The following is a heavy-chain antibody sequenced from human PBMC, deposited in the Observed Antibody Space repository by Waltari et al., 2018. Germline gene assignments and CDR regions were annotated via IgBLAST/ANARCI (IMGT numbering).Heavy chain of an antibody. J-gene: IGHJ5*02. V-gene: IGHV1-3*05. D-gene: IGHD3-3*01. Sequence: QVQLVQSGAEEKKHGASVKVSCKASGYTFTSYAMHWVRQAPVQRLEWMGWINAGNGNTKYSQKFQGRVTITRDISASTAYMELSSLRSENSAVYYCARDIPFLGFRWFDPWGQGTLVTVSS. CDR3: ARDIPFLGFRWFDP. CDR1: GYTFTSYA. CDR2: INAGNGNT.